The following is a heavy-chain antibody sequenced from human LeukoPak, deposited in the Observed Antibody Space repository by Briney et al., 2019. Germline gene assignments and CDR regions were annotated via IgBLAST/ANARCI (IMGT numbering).Heavy chain of an antibody. D-gene: IGHD5-24*01. CDR3: AKTGWMATIAFYDY. CDR1: GGSISSYY. CDR2: IYTSGST. J-gene: IGHJ4*02. V-gene: IGHV4-4*08. Sequence: SETLSLTCTVSGGSISSYYWSWIRQPPGKGLEWIGYIYTSGSTNYNPSLKSRVTISRDNSKNTLYLQMNSLRAEDTAVYYCAKTGWMATIAFYDYWGQGTLVTVSS.